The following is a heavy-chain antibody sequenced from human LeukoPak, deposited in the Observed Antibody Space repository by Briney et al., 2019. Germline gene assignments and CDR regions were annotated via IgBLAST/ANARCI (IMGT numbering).Heavy chain of an antibody. Sequence: PGGSLRLSCAASGFTFSDSYMSWIRQAPGKGLEWLSYISTSGSAVYYADSVKGRFTISRDNAKNSLYLQMNSLRAEDTAVYYCTRWRGYSGHFWGQGTLVTVSS. CDR3: TRWRGYSGHF. J-gene: IGHJ4*02. CDR2: ISTSGSAV. V-gene: IGHV3-11*01. CDR1: GFTFSDSY. D-gene: IGHD5-12*01.